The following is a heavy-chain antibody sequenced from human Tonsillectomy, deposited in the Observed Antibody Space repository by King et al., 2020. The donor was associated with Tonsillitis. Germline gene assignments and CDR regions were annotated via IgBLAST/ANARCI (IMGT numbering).Heavy chain of an antibody. V-gene: IGHV5-51*01. D-gene: IGHD4-17*01. J-gene: IGHJ4*02. CDR1: GYRFTSYW. Sequence: QLVQSGAEVKKPGESLKISCKSSGYRFTSYWIGWVRQMPGKGLEWMGIIYPGDSDTRYNPAFQGQVTISADKSINTASLQWSSLEASDTAIYYCARLGYGDFPLDNWGQGTLVTVSS. CDR2: IYPGDSDT. CDR3: ARLGYGDFPLDN.